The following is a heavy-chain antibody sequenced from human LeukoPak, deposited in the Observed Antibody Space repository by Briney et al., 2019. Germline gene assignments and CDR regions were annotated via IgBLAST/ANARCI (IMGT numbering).Heavy chain of an antibody. CDR2: IYFSGST. Sequence: SETVSLTCTVSGGSISTYYWTWIRQPPGKGLEWIGYIYFSGSTNYNPSLKSRVTISVDTSKNQFSLNLTSVTAADTAVYYCARGGKGFPLGLRFDYWGQGSLVTVSS. CDR3: ARGGKGFPLGLRFDY. V-gene: IGHV4-59*01. D-gene: IGHD2-21*01. J-gene: IGHJ4*02. CDR1: GGSISTYY.